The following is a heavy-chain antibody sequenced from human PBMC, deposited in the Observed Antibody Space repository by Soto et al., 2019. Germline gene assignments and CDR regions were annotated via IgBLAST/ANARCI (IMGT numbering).Heavy chain of an antibody. D-gene: IGHD4-17*01. Sequence: SQTLSLTCAISGDSVSSNSAAWNWIRQSPSRGLEWLGRTYYRSKWYNDYAVSVKSRITINPDTSKNQFSLKLSSVTAADTAVYYCARLRYGLGGGKLDYWGQGTLVTVSS. CDR3: ARLRYGLGGGKLDY. CDR1: GDSVSSNSAA. CDR2: TYYRSKWYN. V-gene: IGHV6-1*01. J-gene: IGHJ4*02.